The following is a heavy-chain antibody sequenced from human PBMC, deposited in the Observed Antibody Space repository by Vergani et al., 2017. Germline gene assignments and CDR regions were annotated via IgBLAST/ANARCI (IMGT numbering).Heavy chain of an antibody. CDR2: INPSGGHT. Sequence: QVQVVQSGAEVKKSGASVKVSCKTSGYTFSKYYMHWVRQAPGQGLEWMGIINPSGGHTNYAQKFQGRVTMTRDTYTSTVYMELSSLRSDDTAIYYCARGDYGILTGYRYWGQGTLVTVSA. CDR3: ARGDYGILTGYRY. J-gene: IGHJ4*02. D-gene: IGHD3-9*01. V-gene: IGHV1-46*03. CDR1: GYTFSKYY.